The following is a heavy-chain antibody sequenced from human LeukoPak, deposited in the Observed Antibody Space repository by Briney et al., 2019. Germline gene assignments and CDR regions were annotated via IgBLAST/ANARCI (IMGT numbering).Heavy chain of an antibody. V-gene: IGHV1-69*05. CDR3: ARGSTMVYYYYMDV. J-gene: IGHJ6*03. CDR1: GGTFSSYA. Sequence: SVKVSCKASGGTFSSYAISWVRQAPGQGLEWMGGTIPIFGTANYAQKFLGRVTITTDESTSTAYMELSSLRSEDTAVYYCARGSTMVYYYYMDVWGKGTTVTVSS. CDR2: TIPIFGTA. D-gene: IGHD3-10*01.